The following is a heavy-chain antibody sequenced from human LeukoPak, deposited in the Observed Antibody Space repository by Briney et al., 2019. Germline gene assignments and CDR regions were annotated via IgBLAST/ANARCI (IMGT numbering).Heavy chain of an antibody. CDR1: VGSLSSYY. CDR3: ASLRRTDAFDI. J-gene: IGHJ3*02. V-gene: IGHV4-59*01. Sequence: PLETLSVTCTVSVGSLSSYYWSWIRQPPGKGLEWIGYIYYSGSTNYNPSLKSRVTISVDTSKNQFSLKLSSVTAADTAVYYCASLRRTDAFDIWGQGTMVTVSS. D-gene: IGHD4-17*01. CDR2: IYYSGST.